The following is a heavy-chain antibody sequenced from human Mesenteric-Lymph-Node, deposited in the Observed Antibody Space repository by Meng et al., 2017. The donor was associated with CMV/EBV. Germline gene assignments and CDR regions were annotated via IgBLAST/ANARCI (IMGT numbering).Heavy chain of an antibody. CDR1: GFSFSNHD. J-gene: IGHJ6*02. Sequence: GESLKISCVASGFSFSNHDMSWVRQAPGKGLEWVSVISGSGVTTHYADSVKGRFTVSRDNSKNTVFLQMDSLRAEDTAVYYCARDTREYYFDGSSYYYGLDVWGQGTTVTVSS. V-gene: IGHV3-23*01. CDR2: ISGSGVTT. D-gene: IGHD3-22*01. CDR3: ARDTREYYFDGSSYYYGLDV.